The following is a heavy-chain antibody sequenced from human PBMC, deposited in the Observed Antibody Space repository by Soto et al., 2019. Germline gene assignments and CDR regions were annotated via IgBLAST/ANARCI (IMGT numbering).Heavy chain of an antibody. V-gene: IGHV4-39*02. J-gene: IGHJ6*02. CDR1: GGSLSSGDYY. Sequence: SETLSLTCTVSGGSLSSGDYYWSWIRQTPGEGLEWIGTFRYNENTYYNPSLESRVTISVDTSKNHFSLKVTSATVADTAVYYCARLGGYSSSTGCYGYHALDVWGPGTTDPVSS. CDR3: ARLGGYSSSTGCYGYHALDV. CDR2: FRYNENT. D-gene: IGHD2-2*01.